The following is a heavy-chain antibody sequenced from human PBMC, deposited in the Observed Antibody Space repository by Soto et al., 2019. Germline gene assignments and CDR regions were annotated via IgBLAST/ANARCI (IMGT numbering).Heavy chain of an antibody. CDR2: IYPGDSDT. D-gene: IGHD3-16*01. V-gene: IGHV5-51*01. J-gene: IGHJ4*02. CDR3: ARRMATLWGIDH. CDR1: GYNFTTYL. Sequence: PGESLKISCKGSGYNFTTYLIGWVRQMPGKGLEWMGIIYPGDSDTTYNPSFQGQVTISADKSISTAYLQWSSLKASDTAIYYRARRMATLWGIDHWGQGTLVTVSS.